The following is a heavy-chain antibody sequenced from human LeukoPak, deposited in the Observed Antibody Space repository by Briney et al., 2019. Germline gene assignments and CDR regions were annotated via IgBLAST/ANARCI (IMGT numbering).Heavy chain of an antibody. D-gene: IGHD2-2*01. CDR2: IRYDGSNK. CDR3: ASSPVPAATDYYYYYMYV. Sequence: GGSLRLSCAASGFTFSSYGMHWVRQAPGKGLEWVAFIRYDGSNKYYADSVKGRFTISRDNSKNTLYLQMNSLRAEDTAVYYCASSPVPAATDYYYYYMYVWGKGTTVTVSS. CDR1: GFTFSSYG. V-gene: IGHV3-30*02. J-gene: IGHJ6*03.